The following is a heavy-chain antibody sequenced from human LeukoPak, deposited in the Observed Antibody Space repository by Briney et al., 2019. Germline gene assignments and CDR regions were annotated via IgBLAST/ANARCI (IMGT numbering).Heavy chain of an antibody. Sequence: SETLSLTCTVYGGSISSGSYYWSWIRQPAGKGLEWIVRIYSSGSTNYNPSLKSRFTISVYTAKNQFSLKLSSVTAADTAVYYCARQYCSGGSCYYDYWGQGTLVTVSS. CDR1: GGSISSGSYY. J-gene: IGHJ4*02. V-gene: IGHV4-61*02. D-gene: IGHD2-15*01. CDR2: IYSSGST. CDR3: ARQYCSGGSCYYDY.